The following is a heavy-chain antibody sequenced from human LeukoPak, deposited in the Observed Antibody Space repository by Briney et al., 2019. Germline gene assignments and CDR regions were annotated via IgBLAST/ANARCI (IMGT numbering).Heavy chain of an antibody. Sequence: GGSLRLSCAASGFTFSNYAMSWVRQPPARGLEWVSSIRGGGGTFYADSVKGRFTLSRDDSRNTVYLQLNNLRVEDTAVYYCAKANWVSNADAVWWGQGTLVTVSS. CDR2: IRGGGGT. D-gene: IGHD3-16*01. CDR1: GFTFSNYA. J-gene: IGHJ4*02. V-gene: IGHV3-23*01. CDR3: AKANWVSNADAVW.